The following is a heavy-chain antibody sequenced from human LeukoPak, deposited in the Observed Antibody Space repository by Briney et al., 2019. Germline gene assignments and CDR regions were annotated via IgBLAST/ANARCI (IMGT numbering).Heavy chain of an antibody. J-gene: IGHJ4*02. D-gene: IGHD2-2*01. CDR3: ARDGPVVPAAIDF. CDR1: GFTFSSYS. CDR2: ISSSSSYI. V-gene: IGHV3-21*01. Sequence: PGGSLRLSCAASGFTFSSYSMNWVRQAPGKGLEWVSSISSSSSYIYYADSVKGRFTISRDNAKNSLYLQMSSLRAEDTAVYYCARDGPVVPAAIDFWGQGSLVTVSS.